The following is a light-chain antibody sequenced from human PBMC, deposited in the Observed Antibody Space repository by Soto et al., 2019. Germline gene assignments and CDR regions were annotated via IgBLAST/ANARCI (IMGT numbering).Light chain of an antibody. V-gene: IGLV3-21*02. J-gene: IGLJ1*01. CDR1: NIGGKS. CDR3: QVWDDNSDHHV. CDR2: DDS. Sequence: SYELAQTSSVSVAPGQTARISCGGNNIGGKSVHWYQQKPGQAPVVVVYDDSDRPSGIPERFSGSNSGNTATLTISRVEAGGEADYHCQVWDDNSDHHVFGTGTKVTVL.